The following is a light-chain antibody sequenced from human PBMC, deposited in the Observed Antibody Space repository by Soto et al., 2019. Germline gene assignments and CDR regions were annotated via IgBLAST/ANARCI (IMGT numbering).Light chain of an antibody. CDR1: SSNIGSNT. Sequence: QSVLTQPPSASGTPGQRVIISCSGSSSNIGSNTVNWFQQLPGTAPKLLIYNNDQRPSGVPDRFSGSKSGTSASLAISGLQSEAAADYYCAAWDASRNKVFGTGTKLTVL. CDR2: NND. J-gene: IGLJ1*01. V-gene: IGLV1-44*01. CDR3: AAWDASRNKV.